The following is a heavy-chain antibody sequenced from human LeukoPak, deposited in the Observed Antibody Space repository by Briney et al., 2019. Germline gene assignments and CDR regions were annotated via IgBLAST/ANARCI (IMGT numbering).Heavy chain of an antibody. CDR3: ARDHSVGDIAWWFDP. CDR2: MNPNSGNT. J-gene: IGHJ5*02. V-gene: IGHV1-8*01. CDR1: GYTFTNYD. Sequence: ASGKVSCKASGYTFTNYDINWVRQAAGQGLEWMGWMNPNSGNTGCAQKFQGRVTMTRNTSISTAYMELSSLKSEDTAVYYCARDHSVGDIAWWFDPWGQGALVSVSS. D-gene: IGHD3-10*01.